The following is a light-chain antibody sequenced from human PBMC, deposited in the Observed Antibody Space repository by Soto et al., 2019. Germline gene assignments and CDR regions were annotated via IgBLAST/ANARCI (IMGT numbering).Light chain of an antibody. J-gene: IGLJ3*02. CDR2: DDS. CDR3: QVWDAGSV. V-gene: IGLV3-21*02. Sequence: SYGLTQPPSVSVAPGQTARITCGGDDIGSKGVHWYQQKPGQAPVVVVYDDSDRPSGIPERFSGSNSGNTATLTISWVEAGDEADYYCQVWDAGSVFGGGTKLTVL. CDR1: DIGSKG.